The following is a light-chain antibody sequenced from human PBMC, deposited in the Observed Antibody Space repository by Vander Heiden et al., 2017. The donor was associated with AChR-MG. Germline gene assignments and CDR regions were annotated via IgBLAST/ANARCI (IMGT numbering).Light chain of an antibody. CDR3: QQRSSWT. CDR1: QSVSSH. CDR2: EAS. V-gene: IGKV3-11*01. Sequence: EIVFTQSPATLSLSPGERATLSCRASQSVSSHLAWYQQKPGQAPRLLIYEASNRATGIPARFSGSGSGTDFTLTISSLEPEDFAVYYCQQRSSWTLGQGTKVEIK. J-gene: IGKJ1*01.